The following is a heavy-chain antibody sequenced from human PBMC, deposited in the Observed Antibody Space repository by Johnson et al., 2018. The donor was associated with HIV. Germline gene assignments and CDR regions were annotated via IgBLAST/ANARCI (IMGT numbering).Heavy chain of an antibody. V-gene: IGHV3-30*04. CDR2: ISYDGSNK. J-gene: IGHJ3*02. CDR3: VSSAQWSGWPPGAFD. D-gene: IGHD6-19*01. CDR1: GFTFSSYA. Sequence: QMQLVESGGGVVQPGRSLRLSCAASGFTFSSYAMHWVRQAPGKGLEWVAVISYDGSNKYYADSVKGRFTISRDNSKNTLYLQMNSLRAEDTAVYYCVSSAQWSGWPPGAFD.